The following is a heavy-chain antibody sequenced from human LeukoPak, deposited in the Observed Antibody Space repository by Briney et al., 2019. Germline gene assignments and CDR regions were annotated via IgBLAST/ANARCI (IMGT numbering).Heavy chain of an antibody. CDR1: GFTFSTYA. Sequence: GGSLRLSCAASGFTFSTYAMHWGRQAPGKGLEWVAVISYDGSNKYYADSVKGRFTISRDNSKNTLYLQMNSLRAEDTAVYYCARDGHLWELLHDYFDYWGQGTLVTVSS. CDR2: ISYDGSNK. J-gene: IGHJ4*02. V-gene: IGHV3-30-3*01. D-gene: IGHD1-26*01. CDR3: ARDGHLWELLHDYFDY.